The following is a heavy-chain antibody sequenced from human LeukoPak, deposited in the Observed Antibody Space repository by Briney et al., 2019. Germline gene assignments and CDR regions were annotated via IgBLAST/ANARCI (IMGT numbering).Heavy chain of an antibody. CDR2: IYYSGST. CDR1: GGSVSSGSYY. J-gene: IGHJ4*02. V-gene: IGHV4-61*01. D-gene: IGHD6-13*01. Sequence: SETLSLTCTVSGGSVSSGSYYWSWIRQPPGKGLEWIGYIYYSGSTNYNPSLKSRVTISVDTSKNQFSLKLSSVTAADTDAYYCARVGRSSWFLDYWGQGTLVTVSS. CDR3: ARVGRSSWFLDY.